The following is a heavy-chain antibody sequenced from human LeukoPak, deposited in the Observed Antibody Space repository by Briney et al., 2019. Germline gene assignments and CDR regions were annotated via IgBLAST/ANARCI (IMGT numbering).Heavy chain of an antibody. CDR3: AKDLSESYFDY. J-gene: IGHJ4*02. CDR2: VKQDESSK. D-gene: IGHD2/OR15-2a*01. CDR1: GFTFSHYW. Sequence: GGSLRLSCAASGFTFSHYWMAWVRQAPGKGPEWVANVKQDESSKFYADSVKGRFTISRDNSKNTLYLQMNSLRAEDTAVYYCAKDLSESYFDYWGQGTLVTVSS. V-gene: IGHV3-7*01.